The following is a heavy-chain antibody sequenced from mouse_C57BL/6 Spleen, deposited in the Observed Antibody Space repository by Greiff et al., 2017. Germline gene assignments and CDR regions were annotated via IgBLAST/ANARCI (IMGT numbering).Heavy chain of an antibody. V-gene: IGHV3-6*01. CDR3: AGYDYDAFAY. Sequence: DVKLQESGPGLVKPSQSLSLTCSVTGYSITSGYYWNWIRQFPGNKLEWMGYISYDGSNNYNPSLKNRISITRDTSKNQFFLKLNSVTTEDTATYYCAGYDYDAFAYWGQGTLVTVSA. D-gene: IGHD2-4*01. CDR2: ISYDGSN. J-gene: IGHJ3*01. CDR1: GYSITSGYY.